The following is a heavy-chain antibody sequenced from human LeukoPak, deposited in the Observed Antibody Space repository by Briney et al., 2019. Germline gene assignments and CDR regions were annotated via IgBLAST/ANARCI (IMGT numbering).Heavy chain of an antibody. CDR1: GFIFRNHA. D-gene: IGHD2-15*01. CDR2: VSASGGST. J-gene: IGHJ4*02. V-gene: IGHV3-23*01. CDR3: AKDRIGCSGVSCYEEGFDS. Sequence: GGSLRLSCAASGFIFRNHAMNWVRQAPGQGLEWVSGVSASGGSTFNTDSVKGRFSISRDNSKNTLYLQMNSLRAEDTAVYYCAKDRIGCSGVSCYEEGFDSWGQGTLVTVSS.